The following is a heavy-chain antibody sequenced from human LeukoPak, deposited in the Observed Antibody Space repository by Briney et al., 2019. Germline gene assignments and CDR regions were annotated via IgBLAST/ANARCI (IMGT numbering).Heavy chain of an antibody. V-gene: IGHV3-21*01. Sequence: GGSLRLSCAASGFTLSSYSMNWVRQAPGRGLEWVSSISSSSSYIYYADSVKGRFTISRDNAKNSLYLQMNSLRAEDTAVYYCARDGSIAVKNWFDPWGQGTLVTVSS. J-gene: IGHJ5*02. D-gene: IGHD6-19*01. CDR1: GFTLSSYS. CDR3: ARDGSIAVKNWFDP. CDR2: ISSSSSYI.